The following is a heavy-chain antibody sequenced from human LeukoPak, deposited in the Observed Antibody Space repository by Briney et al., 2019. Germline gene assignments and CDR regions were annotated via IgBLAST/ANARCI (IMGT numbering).Heavy chain of an antibody. J-gene: IGHJ4*02. CDR1: GFSVSSNY. Sequence: GGSLRLSCAASGFSVSSNYMSWVRQAPGKGLEWVSVIYSDGRIHSADSVKGRFTISRDDSKNTLSLQMNSLRAEDTAVYYCARESGYSYGLAGFFDYWGQGTLVTVSS. V-gene: IGHV3-53*01. CDR3: ARESGYSYGLAGFFDY. D-gene: IGHD5-18*01. CDR2: IYSDGRI.